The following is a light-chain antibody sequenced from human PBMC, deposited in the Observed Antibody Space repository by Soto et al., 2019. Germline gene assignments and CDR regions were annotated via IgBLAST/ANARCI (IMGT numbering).Light chain of an antibody. CDR2: GTS. Sequence: EIVLTQSPGTLSLSPGERATLSCRTSQSVTTSYLAWYQQKPGQAPRLLIYGTSIRATGVPDRFSGSGSATDFTLTISRLEPEDFAVYYCQQYGSSPETFGQGTKVEIK. CDR3: QQYGSSPET. CDR1: QSVTTSY. J-gene: IGKJ1*01. V-gene: IGKV3-20*01.